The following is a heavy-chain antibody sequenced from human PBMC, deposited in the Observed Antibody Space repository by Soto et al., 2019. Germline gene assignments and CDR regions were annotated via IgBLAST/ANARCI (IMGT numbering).Heavy chain of an antibody. CDR3: ARATVSYCSSTSCSGYYYYGMDV. J-gene: IGHJ6*02. CDR1: GYTFSSYT. D-gene: IGHD2-2*01. V-gene: IGHV1-69*13. CDR2: IIAIFGTA. Sequence: SVKVSCKASGYTFSSYTISWVRQAPGQGLEWMGGIIAIFGTANYAQKFQGRVTITADESTSTAYMELSSLRSEDTAVYYCARATVSYCSSTSCSGYYYYGMDVWGQGTTVTVSS.